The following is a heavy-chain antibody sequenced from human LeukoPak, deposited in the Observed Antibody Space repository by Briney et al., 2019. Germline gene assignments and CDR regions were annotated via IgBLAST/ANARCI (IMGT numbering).Heavy chain of an antibody. CDR3: ARASIAVAGRGYYYYGMDV. Sequence: GGSLRLSCAASGFTFSSYSTNWVRQAPGKGLEWVSSISSSSSYIYYADSVKGRFTISRDNAKNSLYLQMNSLRAEDTAVYYCARASIAVAGRGYYYYGMDVWGQGTTVTVSS. CDR1: GFTFSSYS. J-gene: IGHJ6*02. CDR2: ISSSSSYI. V-gene: IGHV3-21*01. D-gene: IGHD6-19*01.